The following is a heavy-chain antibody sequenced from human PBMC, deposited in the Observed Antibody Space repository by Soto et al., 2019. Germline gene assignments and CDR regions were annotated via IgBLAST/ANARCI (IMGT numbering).Heavy chain of an antibody. V-gene: IGHV3-30*18. Sequence: QVQLVESGGGVVQPGRSLRLSCAASGFSFSTYGMHWVRQAPGKGLQWVALISKAGSEIYYADSVKGRFTNSRDNSKNPLSLQMNSLSAEDTAVYYCAKESRELRDYYCYYAMDVWGQGTTVTVSS. CDR1: GFSFSTYG. CDR3: AKESRELRDYYCYYAMDV. CDR2: ISKAGSEI. J-gene: IGHJ6*02. D-gene: IGHD1-7*01.